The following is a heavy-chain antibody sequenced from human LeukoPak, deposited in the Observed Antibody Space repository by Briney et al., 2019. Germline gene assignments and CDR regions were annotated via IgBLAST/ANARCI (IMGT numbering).Heavy chain of an antibody. CDR2: IKSKRNGGTT. D-gene: IGHD6-13*01. Sequence: PGGSLRLSCAASGFSFNNAWMAWVRQAPGKGLEWVGRIKSKRNGGTTDYAAPVKGRFTISRDDTKNTVFLEMNSLKTEDTALYYCTTKAAVGTWEVFDYWGQGTPVTVSS. J-gene: IGHJ4*02. CDR3: TTKAAVGTWEVFDY. V-gene: IGHV3-15*01. CDR1: GFSFNNAW.